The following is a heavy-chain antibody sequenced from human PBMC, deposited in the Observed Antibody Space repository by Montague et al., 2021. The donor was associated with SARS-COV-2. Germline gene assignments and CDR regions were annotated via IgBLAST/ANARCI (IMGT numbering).Heavy chain of an antibody. J-gene: IGHJ5*02. CDR3: ARTSLASASCRFDP. D-gene: IGHD2-15*01. CDR2: IYYSGGT. Sequence: SETLSLTCTVSGGSTNNFYWSWIRQPPGKGLEWIGYIYYSGGTDYNPPHKSRVTISIDTSKNQFSLNLTSVTAADTGVYYCARTSLASASCRFDPWGQGTLVTVSS. V-gene: IGHV4-59*01. CDR1: GGSTNNFY.